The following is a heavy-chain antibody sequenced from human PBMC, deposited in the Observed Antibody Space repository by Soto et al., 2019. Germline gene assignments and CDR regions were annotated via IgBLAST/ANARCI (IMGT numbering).Heavy chain of an antibody. CDR3: ARAWPPINYGSGSLYFDY. J-gene: IGHJ4*02. CDR2: IIPIFGTA. CDR1: GGTFSSYA. V-gene: IGHV1-69*12. D-gene: IGHD3-10*01. Sequence: QVQLVQSGAEVKKPGSSVKVSCKASGGTFSSYAISWVRQAPGQGLEWMGGIIPIFGTANYAQKFQGRVTITADESTSTDYMELSSLRSEDTAVYYCARAWPPINYGSGSLYFDYWGQGTLVTVSS.